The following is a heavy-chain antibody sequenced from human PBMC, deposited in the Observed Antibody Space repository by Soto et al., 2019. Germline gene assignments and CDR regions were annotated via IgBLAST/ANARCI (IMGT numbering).Heavy chain of an antibody. D-gene: IGHD3-10*01. CDR1: GDIFNQYD. Sequence: PSETLSLTCTVSGDIFNQYDWSWIRQPPGKGLEWIGNIYSSGSTNYNPSLKSRVTISLGASKNQFSLKLGSVTAADTAVYYCARERIWFGESDYYYDYWGQGALVTVS. CDR2: IYSSGST. V-gene: IGHV4-59*01. CDR3: ARERIWFGESDYYYDY. J-gene: IGHJ4*02.